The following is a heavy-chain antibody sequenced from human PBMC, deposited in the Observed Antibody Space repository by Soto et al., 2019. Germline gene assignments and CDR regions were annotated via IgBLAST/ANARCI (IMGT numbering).Heavy chain of an antibody. D-gene: IGHD6-13*01. CDR1: GFTFGSYA. CDR3: AKARHSTSWYGLEADF. J-gene: IGHJ4*02. Sequence: EVQLLESGGGLVQPGGSLRLSCAASGFTFGSYAMSWVRQAPGKGLEWVSLISGTGDSSEYANSVKGRFTISRDNLKNTLDLQMNSLNPEDTALYHCAKARHSTSWYGLEADFWGQGTLVTVSS. V-gene: IGHV3-23*01. CDR2: ISGTGDSS.